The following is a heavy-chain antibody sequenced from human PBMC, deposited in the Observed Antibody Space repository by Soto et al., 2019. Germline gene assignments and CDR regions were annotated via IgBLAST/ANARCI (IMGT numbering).Heavy chain of an antibody. J-gene: IGHJ3*02. Sequence: GSLRLSCAASGFTFSSYSMNWVRQAPGKGLEWVSSISSSSSYIYYADSVKGRFTISRDNAKNSLYLQMNSLRAEDTAVYYCARENYDFWSGYSPNAFDIWGQGTMVTVSS. CDR3: ARENYDFWSGYSPNAFDI. CDR2: ISSSSSYI. D-gene: IGHD3-3*01. V-gene: IGHV3-21*01. CDR1: GFTFSSYS.